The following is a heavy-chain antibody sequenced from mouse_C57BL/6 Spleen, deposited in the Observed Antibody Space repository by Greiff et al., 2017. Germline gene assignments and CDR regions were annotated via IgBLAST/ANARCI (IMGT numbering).Heavy chain of an antibody. Sequence: EVMLVESGGGLVQPKGSLKLSCAASGFSFNTYAMNWVRQAPGKGLEWVARIRSKSNNYATYYADSVKDRFTISRDDSESMLYLQMNNLKTEDTAMYYCVRHEAYDYGVLEYWGQGTTLTVSS. CDR3: VRHEAYDYGVLEY. D-gene: IGHD2-4*01. CDR1: GFSFNTYA. CDR2: IRSKSNNYAT. J-gene: IGHJ2*01. V-gene: IGHV10-1*01.